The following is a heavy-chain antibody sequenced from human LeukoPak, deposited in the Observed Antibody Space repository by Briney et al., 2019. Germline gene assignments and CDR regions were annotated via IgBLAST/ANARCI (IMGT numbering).Heavy chain of an antibody. J-gene: IGHJ3*02. CDR3: ARAVNMAFDI. V-gene: IGHV4-4*07. D-gene: IGHD2/OR15-2a*01. Sequence: PSETLSLTCTVSSASISSSYWSWIRQPAGKGLEWIGRMYSGGSPNYNPSLKSRVTMSVDTSKNQFSLELSSVTAADTAVYYCARAVNMAFDIWGQGTMVTVSS. CDR2: MYSGGSP. CDR1: SASISSSY.